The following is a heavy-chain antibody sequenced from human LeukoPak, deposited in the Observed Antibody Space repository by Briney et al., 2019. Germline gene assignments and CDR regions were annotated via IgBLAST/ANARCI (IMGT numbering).Heavy chain of an antibody. CDR3: AKDREDIVATIIDY. J-gene: IGHJ4*02. V-gene: IGHV3-30*02. Sequence: AGGSLRLSCAASGFTFSSYGMHWVRQAPGKGLEWVAFIRYDGSNKYYADSVKGRFTISRDNSKNTLYLQMNSLRAEDTAVYYCAKDREDIVATIIDYWGQGTLVTVSS. CDR1: GFTFSSYG. CDR2: IRYDGSNK. D-gene: IGHD5-12*01.